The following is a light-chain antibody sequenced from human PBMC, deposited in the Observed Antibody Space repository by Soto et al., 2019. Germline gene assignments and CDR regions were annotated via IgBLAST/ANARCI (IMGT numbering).Light chain of an antibody. V-gene: IGLV1-44*01. CDR2: GSN. CDR3: AVWDDGLDAWI. Sequence: QSVLTQSPSASGTPGQSVTTSCCRSRSNIGSNSVSWYQQLPGTVPKLLIYGSNERPVGVPDRFSGSKSGTSASLAISRLQSEDDAHYYCAVWDDGLDAWIFGGGTKLTVL. CDR1: RSNIGSNS. J-gene: IGLJ3*02.